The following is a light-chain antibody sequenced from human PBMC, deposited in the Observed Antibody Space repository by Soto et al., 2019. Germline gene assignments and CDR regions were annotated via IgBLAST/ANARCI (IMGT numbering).Light chain of an antibody. Sequence: EIVMTQSPATLSVSPGERATLSCRASQSVSSNLAWYQQKPGQAPRLLIYGASTRATGIPARFSGSGSGTEFTLTLRSLQSEDFAVYYCQQYNNWTPWTFGQGTKVEIK. V-gene: IGKV3-15*01. CDR3: QQYNNWTPWT. CDR2: GAS. J-gene: IGKJ1*01. CDR1: QSVSSN.